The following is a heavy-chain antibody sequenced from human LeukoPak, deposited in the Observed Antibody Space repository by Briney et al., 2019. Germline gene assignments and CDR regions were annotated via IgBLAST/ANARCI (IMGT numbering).Heavy chain of an antibody. CDR1: GYSIGSGYY. CDR2: IYHSGST. CDR3: ARDGAYGGNSISS. Sequence: SETLSLTCTVSGYSIGSGYYWGWIRQPPGKGLEWIGSIYHSGSTYYNPSLKSRVTISVDTSKNQFSLKLSSVTAADTAVYYCARDGAYGGNSISSWGQGTLVTVSS. V-gene: IGHV4-38-2*02. J-gene: IGHJ4*02. D-gene: IGHD4-23*01.